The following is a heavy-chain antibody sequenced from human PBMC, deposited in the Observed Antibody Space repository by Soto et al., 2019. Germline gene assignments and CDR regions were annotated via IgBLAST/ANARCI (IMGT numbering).Heavy chain of an antibody. Sequence: PSETLSRTCTVSGGSISSYYWSWIRQPPGKGLEWIGYIYYSGSTNYNPSLKSRVTISVDTSKNQFSLKLSSVTAADTAVYYCARYSSSWLLFDYWGQGTLVTVSS. V-gene: IGHV4-59*01. J-gene: IGHJ4*02. CDR1: GGSISSYY. D-gene: IGHD6-13*01. CDR2: IYYSGST. CDR3: ARYSSSWLLFDY.